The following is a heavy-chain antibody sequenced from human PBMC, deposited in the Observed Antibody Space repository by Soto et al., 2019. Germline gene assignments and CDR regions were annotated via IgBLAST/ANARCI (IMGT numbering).Heavy chain of an antibody. Sequence: QVQLVQSGAEVKKPGASVKVSCTASGYTFKSFYMHWVRQAPGQGLEWIGMINPTDGSVSFAQKFPDRVTLTTDRLTSTVHMELSSLTREDTALHFCVRDFGRQGAVDTTGWFDPWGQGTQVTVSS. CDR2: INPTDGSV. D-gene: IGHD4-17*01. V-gene: IGHV1-46*02. J-gene: IGHJ5*02. CDR3: VRDFGRQGAVDTTGWFDP. CDR1: GYTFKSFY.